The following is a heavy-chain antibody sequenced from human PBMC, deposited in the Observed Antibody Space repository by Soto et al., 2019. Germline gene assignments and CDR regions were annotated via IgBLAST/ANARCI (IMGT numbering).Heavy chain of an antibody. J-gene: IGHJ4*01. D-gene: IGHD3-22*01. V-gene: IGHV3-15*07. CDR1: GLTFSTGV. Sequence: PGGSLRLSWAVYGLTFSTGVINWVRQAPGKGLEWVGRIKSKSHGGTTDFAAPVKGRFAISRDDSKSIAHMEMNSLKIEDTAVYYCSTDSYADLTVVRLDNWGHGILVTVSS. CDR2: IKSKSHGGTT. CDR3: STDSYADLTVVRLDN.